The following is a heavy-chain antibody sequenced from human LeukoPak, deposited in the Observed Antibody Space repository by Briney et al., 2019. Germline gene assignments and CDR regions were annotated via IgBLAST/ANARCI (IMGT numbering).Heavy chain of an antibody. V-gene: IGHV3-21*01. J-gene: IGHJ6*03. CDR3: AREAGTMSRGYYYYYMDV. CDR1: GFTFSSYS. CDR2: ISSSSSYI. Sequence: GGSLRLSCAASGFTFSSYSMNWVRQAPGKGLEWVSSISSSSSYIYDADSVKGRFTISRDNAKNSLYLQMNSLRAEDTAVYYCAREAGTMSRGYYYYYMDVWGKGTTVTISS. D-gene: IGHD1-1*01.